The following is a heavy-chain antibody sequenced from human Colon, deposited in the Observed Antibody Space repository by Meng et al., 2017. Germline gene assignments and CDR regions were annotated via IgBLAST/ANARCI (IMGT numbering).Heavy chain of an antibody. Sequence: QWQVVQSGGGVKKSGASWKVCCKASGYTFTGYYMHWVRQAPGQGLEWMGWINPNSGGTNYAQKFQGRVTMTRDTSISTAYMELSRLRSDDTAVYYCARGGDYDSSGYYYWGQGTLVTVSS. D-gene: IGHD3-22*01. CDR2: INPNSGGT. CDR1: GYTFTGYY. CDR3: ARGGDYDSSGYYY. V-gene: IGHV1-2*02. J-gene: IGHJ4*02.